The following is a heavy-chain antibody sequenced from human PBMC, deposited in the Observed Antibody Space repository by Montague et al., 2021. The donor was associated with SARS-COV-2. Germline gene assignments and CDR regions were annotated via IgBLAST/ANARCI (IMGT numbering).Heavy chain of an antibody. J-gene: IGHJ6*02. CDR3: ARDGSLRFEILIGPRHYYCGMSV. Sequence: SETLSLTCTVSGGSISSSSYYWGWIRQPPGKGLEWIGSVYYSGSTYYNPSLKSQVTISVDTSKNQFSLKLSSVTAADTAVYYCARDGSLRFEILIGPRHYYCGMSVWGPGTTVTISS. D-gene: IGHD3-9*01. V-gene: IGHV4-39*07. CDR2: VYYSGST. CDR1: GGSISSSSYY.